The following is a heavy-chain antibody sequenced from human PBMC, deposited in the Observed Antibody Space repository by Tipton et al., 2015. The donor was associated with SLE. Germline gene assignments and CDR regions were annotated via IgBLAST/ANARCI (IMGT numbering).Heavy chain of an antibody. Sequence: TLSLTCTVSGYSISSGYYWGWIRQPPGKGLEWIGSIYHSGSTYYNPSLKSRVTISVDTSKIQFSLKLSSVTAADTAVYYCARSLVWSGYYGYMDVWGKGTTVTVSS. CDR3: ARSLVWSGYYGYMDV. CDR1: GYSISSGYY. J-gene: IGHJ6*03. D-gene: IGHD3-3*01. CDR2: IYHSGST. V-gene: IGHV4-38-2*02.